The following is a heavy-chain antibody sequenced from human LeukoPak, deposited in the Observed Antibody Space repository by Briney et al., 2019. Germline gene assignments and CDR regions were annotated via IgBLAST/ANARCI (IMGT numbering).Heavy chain of an antibody. CDR3: TNENYDISTGGFDP. CDR1: GFTFINAW. Sequence: PGGSLRLSCTDSGFTFINAWMNWVRQAPGKGLEWIGRIKSQAYGGTTDYAAPVKGRFTISRDDSKKMVYLQMNSLKIEDTAVYYCTNENYDISTGGFDPWGQGTLVTVSS. V-gene: IGHV3-15*01. CDR2: IKSQAYGGTT. D-gene: IGHD3-9*01. J-gene: IGHJ5*02.